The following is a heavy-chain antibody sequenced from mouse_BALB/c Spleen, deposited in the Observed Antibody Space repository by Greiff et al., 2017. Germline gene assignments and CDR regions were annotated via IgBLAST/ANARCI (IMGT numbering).Heavy chain of an antibody. CDR3: ARYGPPRGWYFDV. Sequence: EVKLQESGPGLVKPSQSLSLTCTVTGYSITSDYAWNWIRQFPGNKLEWMGYISYSGSTSYNPSLKSRISITRDTSKNQFFLQLNSVTTEDTATYYCARYGPPRGWYFDVWGAGTTVTVSS. D-gene: IGHD1-2*01. V-gene: IGHV3-2*02. CDR2: ISYSGST. J-gene: IGHJ1*01. CDR1: GYSITSDYA.